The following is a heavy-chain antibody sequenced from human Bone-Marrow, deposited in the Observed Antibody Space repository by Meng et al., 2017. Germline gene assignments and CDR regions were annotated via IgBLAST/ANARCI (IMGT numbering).Heavy chain of an antibody. CDR3: ARDRRGYGSDNYFDY. CDR1: GGSISSSNW. Sequence: SETLSLTCAVSGGSISSSNWWSWVRQPPGKGLEWIGEIYHSGSTNYNPSLKSRVTISVDKSKNQFSLKLSSVTAADTAVYYCARDRRGYGSDNYFDYWGQGTLVTVSS. D-gene: IGHD3-10*01. CDR2: IYHSGST. V-gene: IGHV4-4*02. J-gene: IGHJ4*02.